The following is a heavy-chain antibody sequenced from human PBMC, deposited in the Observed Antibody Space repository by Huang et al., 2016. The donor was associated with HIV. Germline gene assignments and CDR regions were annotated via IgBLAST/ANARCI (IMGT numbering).Heavy chain of an antibody. J-gene: IGHJ4*02. Sequence: EVQLVESGGGLVQPGGSLRLSCAASGFTFSSYWMSWVRQAPGKGLEWVANIKQDGREKYEGDSVKGRVTITRDNAKNSLYLQRNSLRAEDTAVYYCARAADSSGYDVYYFDYWGQGTLVTVSS. V-gene: IGHV3-7*04. CDR2: IKQDGREK. CDR1: GFTFSSYW. D-gene: IGHD3-22*01. CDR3: ARAADSSGYDVYYFDY.